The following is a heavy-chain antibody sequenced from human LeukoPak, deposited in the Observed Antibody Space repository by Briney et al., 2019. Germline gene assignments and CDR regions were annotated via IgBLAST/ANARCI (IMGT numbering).Heavy chain of an antibody. Sequence: GGYLRLSCAASGFTFSSYWMSWVRQAPGKGLEWVANMKEDGGEKYYVDSVKGRFTISRDNVKNSLYLQMNSLRAEDTAVYYCARGVYEFDYWGQGTLVTVSS. D-gene: IGHD6-6*01. CDR2: MKEDGGEK. V-gene: IGHV3-7*01. J-gene: IGHJ4*02. CDR3: ARGVYEFDY. CDR1: GFTFSSYW.